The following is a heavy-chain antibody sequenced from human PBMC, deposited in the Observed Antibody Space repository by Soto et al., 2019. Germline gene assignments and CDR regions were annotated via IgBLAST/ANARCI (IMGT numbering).Heavy chain of an antibody. Sequence: GGSLRLSCAASGLTFSSYGMHWVRQAPGKGLEWVAVISYDGSNKYYAASVKGRFTISRDNSKNTLYLQMNSLRAEDTAVYYCAKDSARTRYYFDYWGQGTLVTVSS. V-gene: IGHV3-30*18. J-gene: IGHJ4*02. CDR2: ISYDGSNK. CDR1: GLTFSSYG. CDR3: AKDSARTRYYFDY.